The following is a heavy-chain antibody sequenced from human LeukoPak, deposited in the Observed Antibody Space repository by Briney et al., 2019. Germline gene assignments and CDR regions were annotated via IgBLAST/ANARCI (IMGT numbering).Heavy chain of an antibody. CDR2: VYYSGNT. V-gene: IGHV4-59*01. CDR3: ARGVVAATGYDY. D-gene: IGHD2-15*01. J-gene: IGHJ4*02. CDR1: GGSISSYY. Sequence: PSETLSLTCTVSGGSISSYYWSWIRQPPEKGLEWIGYVYYSGNTNYNPSLKSRVTISVDTLKNQFSLKMSSVTAADTATYYCARGVVAATGYDYWGQGTLVTVSS.